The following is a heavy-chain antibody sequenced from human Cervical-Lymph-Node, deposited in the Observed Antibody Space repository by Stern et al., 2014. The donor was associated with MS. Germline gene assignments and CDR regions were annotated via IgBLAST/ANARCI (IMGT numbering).Heavy chain of an antibody. D-gene: IGHD6-13*01. Sequence: VQLVESGGGLVQPGGSLRLSCAASGMTVSFSWMSWVRQAPGKGLEWVANIKEDGTEKFYVDSVKGRFTISRDNSKNTLYLQMNNLRAEDTAVYYCARDTWYGGCFDPWGQGTLVTVSS. CDR2: IKEDGTEK. CDR3: ARDTWYGGCFDP. J-gene: IGHJ5*02. V-gene: IGHV3-7*01. CDR1: GMTVSFSW.